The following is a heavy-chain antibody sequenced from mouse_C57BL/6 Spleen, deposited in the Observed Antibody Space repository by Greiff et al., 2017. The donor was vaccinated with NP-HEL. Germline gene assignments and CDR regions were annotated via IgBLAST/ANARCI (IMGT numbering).Heavy chain of an antibody. CDR2: ISSGSSTI. CDR1: GFTFSDYG. V-gene: IGHV5-17*01. D-gene: IGHD4-1*01. Sequence: EVQVVESGGGLVKPGGSLKLSCAASGFTFSDYGMHWVRQAPEKGLEWVAYISSGSSTIYYADTVKGRFTISRDNAKNTLFLQMTSLRSEDTAMYYCAKESPGANWDGAYWGQGTLVTVSA. CDR3: AKESPGANWDGAY. J-gene: IGHJ3*01.